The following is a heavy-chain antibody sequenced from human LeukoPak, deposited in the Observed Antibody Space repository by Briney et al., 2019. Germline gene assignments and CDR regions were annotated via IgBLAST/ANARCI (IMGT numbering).Heavy chain of an antibody. V-gene: IGHV3-23*01. J-gene: IGHJ4*02. CDR1: GSSLSSYS. Sequence: PGESLKLSCEGSGSSLSSYSMHWVRQAPGKGLEWVSAISGNGGSTYYADSVKGRFTISRDNSKNTLYLQMNSLRAEDTAVYYCAKDCGDSCYWELDYWGQGTLVTVSS. CDR3: AKDCGDSCYWELDY. D-gene: IGHD2-15*01. CDR2: ISGNGGST.